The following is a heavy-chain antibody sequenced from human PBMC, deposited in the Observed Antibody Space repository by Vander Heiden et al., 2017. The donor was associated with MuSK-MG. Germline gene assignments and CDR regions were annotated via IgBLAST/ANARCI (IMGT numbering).Heavy chain of an antibody. CDR1: GLTFSAPH. V-gene: IGHV3-11*01. CDR2: ISSSGSTI. Sequence: QVQLVESGGGLVKPGRSLRPSCAAAGLTFSAPHLSWIRQAPGKGLEWVSYISSSGSTIYYADSVKGRFTISRDNAKNSLYLQMNSLRAEDTAVYYCARGEYYDFWSGVWNYMDVWGKGTTVTVSS. D-gene: IGHD3-3*01. CDR3: ARGEYYDFWSGVWNYMDV. J-gene: IGHJ6*03.